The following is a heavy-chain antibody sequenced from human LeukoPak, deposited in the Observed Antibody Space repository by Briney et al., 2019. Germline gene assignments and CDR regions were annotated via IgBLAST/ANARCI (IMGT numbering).Heavy chain of an antibody. J-gene: IGHJ4*02. D-gene: IGHD5-12*01. Sequence: GGSLRLSCAASGFTFSSYGMHWVRQAPGKGLEWVAVIWYDGSNKYYADSVKGRFTISRDNSKNTLYQQMNSLRAEDTAVYYCARDSMGYDSTTFDYWGQGTLVTVSS. CDR1: GFTFSSYG. V-gene: IGHV3-33*01. CDR2: IWYDGSNK. CDR3: ARDSMGYDSTTFDY.